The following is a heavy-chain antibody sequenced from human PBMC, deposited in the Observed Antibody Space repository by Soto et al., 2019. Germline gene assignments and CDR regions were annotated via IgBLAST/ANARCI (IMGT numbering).Heavy chain of an antibody. D-gene: IGHD2-21*01. CDR1: GGSISSGGYY. J-gene: IGHJ3*02. Sequence: QVQLRESGPGLVKPSQTLSLTCTVSGGSISSGGYYWSWIRQHPGKGLEWIGYIYYSGSTYYNPSLKSRVTVSVDTSKNQFSLKLSSVTAADTAVYYCARELRGRDGYKGAFDIWGQGTMVTVSS. CDR2: IYYSGST. V-gene: IGHV4-31*03. CDR3: ARELRGRDGYKGAFDI.